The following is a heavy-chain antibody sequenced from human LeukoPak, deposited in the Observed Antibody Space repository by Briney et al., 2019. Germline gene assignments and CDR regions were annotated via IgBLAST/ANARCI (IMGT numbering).Heavy chain of an antibody. Sequence: GESLKISCQGSGYNFPIYWIGWVRQMPGQGLEWMGIIYPDDSNTIYGPSFQGQVTISADKSINTAYLEWSSLKASDTAIYYCARLENFGDYHIDYWGQGTLVTVSS. CDR1: GYNFPIYW. CDR3: ARLENFGDYHIDY. CDR2: IYPDDSNT. D-gene: IGHD4-17*01. J-gene: IGHJ4*02. V-gene: IGHV5-51*01.